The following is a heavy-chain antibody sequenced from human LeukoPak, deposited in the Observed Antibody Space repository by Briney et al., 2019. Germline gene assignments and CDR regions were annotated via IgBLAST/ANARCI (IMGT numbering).Heavy chain of an antibody. CDR2: IIPIFGTA. Sequence: SVKVSCKASGGTFSSYAISWMRQAPGQGLEWMGGIIPIFGTANYAQKFQGRVTITADESTSTAYMELSSLRSEDTAVYYCARSISIAAARIDYWGQGTLVTVSS. V-gene: IGHV1-69*13. J-gene: IGHJ4*02. CDR1: GGTFSSYA. CDR3: ARSISIAAARIDY. D-gene: IGHD6-13*01.